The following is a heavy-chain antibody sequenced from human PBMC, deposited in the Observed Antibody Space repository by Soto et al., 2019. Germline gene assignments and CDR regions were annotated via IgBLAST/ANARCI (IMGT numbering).Heavy chain of an antibody. D-gene: IGHD3-22*01. CDR1: GYTFTSYC. CDR2: ISAYNGNT. Sequence: ASVKVSCKASGYTFTSYCISWVLQAPGQGLEWMGWISAYNGNTNYAQKLQGRVTMTTDTSTSTAYMELRSLRSDDTAVYYCARSTTYYYDSSGKQGAFDIWGQGTMVTVSS. J-gene: IGHJ3*02. V-gene: IGHV1-18*01. CDR3: ARSTTYYYDSSGKQGAFDI.